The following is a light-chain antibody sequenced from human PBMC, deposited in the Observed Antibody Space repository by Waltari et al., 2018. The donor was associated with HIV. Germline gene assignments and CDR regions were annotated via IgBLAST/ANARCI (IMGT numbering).Light chain of an antibody. CDR3: SSYTSSSTNYV. CDR1: SSDVGGYNY. V-gene: IGLV2-14*01. J-gene: IGLJ1*01. Sequence: QSALTQPASVSGSPGQSITISCNGTSSDVGGYNYVFWYQQHPGNAPKLMIYDVSKRPSGVSNRFSGSKSGNTASLTISGLQAEDEADYYCSSYTSSSTNYVFGTGTKVTVL. CDR2: DVS.